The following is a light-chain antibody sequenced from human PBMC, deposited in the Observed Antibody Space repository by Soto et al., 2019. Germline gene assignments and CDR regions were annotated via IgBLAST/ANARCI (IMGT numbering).Light chain of an antibody. CDR3: QVWDSISDHYV. J-gene: IGLJ1*01. V-gene: IGLV3-21*04. CDR1: NIGSKS. Sequence: SYELTQPPSVSVAPGKTARITCGGTNIGSKSVHWYQQKPGQAPVLVIYYDSDRPSGIPERFSGSNSGNTATLTISRVEAGDEADYYCQVWDSISDHYVFGTGTKVTVL. CDR2: YDS.